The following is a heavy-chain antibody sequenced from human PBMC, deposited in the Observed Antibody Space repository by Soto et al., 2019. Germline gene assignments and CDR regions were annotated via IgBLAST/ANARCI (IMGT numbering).Heavy chain of an antibody. Sequence: QVQLVQSGAEVKKPGASVKVSCKASGYTFTSYGISWVRQAPGQGLEWMGWISAYNGNTNYVQKLQGRVTMTTDTSTRTAYMELRSLRSDDTAVYYCARDAELRIVVVITRYYYYGMDVWGQGTTVTVSS. D-gene: IGHD3-22*01. CDR2: ISAYNGNT. J-gene: IGHJ6*02. CDR3: ARDAELRIVVVITRYYYYGMDV. CDR1: GYTFTSYG. V-gene: IGHV1-18*04.